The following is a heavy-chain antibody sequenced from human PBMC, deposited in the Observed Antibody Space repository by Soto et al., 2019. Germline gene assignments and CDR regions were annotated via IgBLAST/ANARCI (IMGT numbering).Heavy chain of an antibody. D-gene: IGHD2-21*02. V-gene: IGHV3-23*01. J-gene: IGHJ4*02. CDR3: AKDVYCGGDCYAYYFDY. CDR2: ISGSGGST. CDR1: GFTFSSYA. Sequence: GGSLRLSCAASGFTFSSYAMSWVRQAPGKGLEWVSAISGSGGSTYYADSVKGRFTISRDNSKNTLYLQMNSLRAEDTAVYYCAKDVYCGGDCYAYYFDYWGQGTLVTVSS.